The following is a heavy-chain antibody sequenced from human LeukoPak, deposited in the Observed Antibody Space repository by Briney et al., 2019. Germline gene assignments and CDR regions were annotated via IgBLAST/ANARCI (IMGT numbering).Heavy chain of an antibody. V-gene: IGHV7-4-1*02. CDR2: INANTGNP. D-gene: IGHD6-25*01. Sequence: GASVKVSCKASGYTLTSYSMNWVRQAPVQGLEYMGWINANTGNPTYAQGFTGRFVFSLDTSVSTAYLQISSLKAEDTAVYYCALGIAASIGSTRDDYWGQGTLVTVSS. CDR3: ALGIAASIGSTRDDY. J-gene: IGHJ4*02. CDR1: GYTLTSYS.